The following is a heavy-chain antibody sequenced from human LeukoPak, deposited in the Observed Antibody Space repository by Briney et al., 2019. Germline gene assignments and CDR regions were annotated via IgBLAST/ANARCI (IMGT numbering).Heavy chain of an antibody. CDR1: GFTFSSYS. V-gene: IGHV3-21*01. CDR3: ARGLAGIAARDYYYMDV. D-gene: IGHD6-6*01. J-gene: IGHJ6*03. Sequence: GGSLRLSCAASGFTFSSYSMNWVRQAPGKGLEWVSSISSSSSYIYYADSVKGRFTISRDNAKNSLYLQMNSLRAEDTAVYYCARGLAGIAARDYYYMDVWGKGTTVTVSS. CDR2: ISSSSSYI.